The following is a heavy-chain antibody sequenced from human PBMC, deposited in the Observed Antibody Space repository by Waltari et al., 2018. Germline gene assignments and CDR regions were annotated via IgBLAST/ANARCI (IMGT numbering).Heavy chain of an antibody. CDR2: IYTSGST. CDR1: GGSISSYY. J-gene: IGHJ4*02. V-gene: IGHV4-4*07. CDR3: ARESLRYFDPTGYFDY. D-gene: IGHD3-9*01. Sequence: QVQLQESGPGLVKPSETLSLTCTVSGGSISSYYWSWIRQPAGKGLKWIGRIYTSGSTNYNPSLKSRVTMSVDTSKNQFSLKLSSVTAADTAVYYCARESLRYFDPTGYFDYWGQGTLVTVSS.